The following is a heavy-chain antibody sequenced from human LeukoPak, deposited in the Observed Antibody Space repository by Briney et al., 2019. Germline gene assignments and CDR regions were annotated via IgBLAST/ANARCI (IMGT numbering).Heavy chain of an antibody. CDR3: ARGGSYLSAFDI. V-gene: IGHV3-48*03. Sequence: GGSLTLSCAASGFTFSSYEMNWVRQAPGKGLEWVSYISSSGSTIYYADSVKRRFTISRDNSKNTLYLQMNSLRGEDTAVYYCARGGSYLSAFDIWGQGTMVTVSS. J-gene: IGHJ3*02. D-gene: IGHD1-26*01. CDR1: GFTFSSYE. CDR2: ISSSGSTI.